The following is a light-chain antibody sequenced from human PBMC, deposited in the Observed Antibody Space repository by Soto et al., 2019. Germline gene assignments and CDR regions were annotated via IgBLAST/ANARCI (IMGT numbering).Light chain of an antibody. CDR3: QQLKSFPIP. CDR2: AAS. CDR1: QGIANF. Sequence: GDRVTISCRASQGIANFLAWYQQKPGKAPKLLIYAASTLQSGVPSRFSGSGSGTDFTLTISSLQPEAFATYYCQQLKSFPIPFGPGTKVDI. J-gene: IGKJ3*01. V-gene: IGKV1-9*01.